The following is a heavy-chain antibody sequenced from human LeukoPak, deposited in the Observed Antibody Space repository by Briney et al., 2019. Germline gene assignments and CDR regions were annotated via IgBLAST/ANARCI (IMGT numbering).Heavy chain of an antibody. CDR2: INPNSGGT. CDR3: ARDLTCSGGSCYVGGY. V-gene: IGHV1-2*02. CDR1: GYTFTGYY. D-gene: IGHD2-15*01. Sequence: ASVKVSCKASGYTFTGYYMHWVRQAPGQGLEWMGWINPNSGGTNYAQKFQGRVTMTRDTSISTAYMELSRLRSDDTAVYYCARDLTCSGGSCYVGGYWGQGTLVTVSS. J-gene: IGHJ4*02.